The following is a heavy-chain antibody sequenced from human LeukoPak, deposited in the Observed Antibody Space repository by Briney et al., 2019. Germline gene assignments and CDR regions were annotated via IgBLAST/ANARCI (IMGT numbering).Heavy chain of an antibody. CDR1: GFTFSSYA. Sequence: RGSLRLSCAASGFTFSSYAMHWVRQAPGKGLEWVAVISYDGSNKYYADSVKGRFTISRDNSKNTLYLQMNSLRAEDTAVYYCARDRRDDYGDYLPDYWGQGTLVTVSS. V-gene: IGHV3-30-3*01. CDR3: ARDRRDDYGDYLPDY. J-gene: IGHJ4*02. D-gene: IGHD4-17*01. CDR2: ISYDGSNK.